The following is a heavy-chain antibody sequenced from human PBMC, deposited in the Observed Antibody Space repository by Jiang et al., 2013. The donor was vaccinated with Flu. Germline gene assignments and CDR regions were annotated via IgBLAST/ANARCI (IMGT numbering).Heavy chain of an antibody. CDR2: ITYDGNTK. J-gene: IGHJ5*02. CDR3: AREIRNSISWYWLDP. CDR1: GFTFSRFG. V-gene: IGHV3-30*06. D-gene: IGHD6-13*01. Sequence: VQLLESGGGVVQPGRSLRLSCAASGFTFSRFGMHWVRQAPGKGLEWVGIITYDGNTKYYADSVKGRFTISRDNFNNTLYLQMNSLGAEDTAVYYCAREIRNSISWYWLDPWGQGTLVTVSS.